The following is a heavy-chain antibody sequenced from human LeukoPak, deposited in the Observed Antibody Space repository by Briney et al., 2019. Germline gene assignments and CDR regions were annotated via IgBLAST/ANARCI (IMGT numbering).Heavy chain of an antibody. V-gene: IGHV3-11*01. CDR3: ARDSSSGGYFDWPGDY. D-gene: IGHD3-9*01. CDR2: ISSSGSTI. J-gene: IGHJ4*02. Sequence: GGSLRLSCAASGFTFSDYYMSWIRQAPGKGLEWVSYISSSGSTIYYADSVKGRFTISRDNAKNSLYLQMNSLRAEDTAVYYCARDSSSGGYFDWPGDYWGQGTLVTVSS. CDR1: GFTFSDYY.